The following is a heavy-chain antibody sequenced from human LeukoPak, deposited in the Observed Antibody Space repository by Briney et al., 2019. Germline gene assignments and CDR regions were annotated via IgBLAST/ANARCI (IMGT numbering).Heavy chain of an antibody. Sequence: GGSLRLSCAASGFTFSSYTMNWVRQAPEKGLEWVSSISSSSSYIYYADSVKGRFTISRDNAKNSLYLQMNSLRAEDTAVYYCARGFGSGWYAESLQHWGQGTLFTVSS. CDR2: ISSSSSYI. V-gene: IGHV3-21*01. D-gene: IGHD6-19*01. J-gene: IGHJ1*01. CDR1: GFTFSSYT. CDR3: ARGFGSGWYAESLQH.